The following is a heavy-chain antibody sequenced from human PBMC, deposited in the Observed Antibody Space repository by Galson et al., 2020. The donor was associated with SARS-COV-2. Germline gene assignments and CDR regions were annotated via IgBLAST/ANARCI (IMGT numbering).Heavy chain of an antibody. CDR3: ARGQLWFGELPY. Sequence: SLTTHCQSPGYSFTSYWIGWVRHKHGKGREWLRIIYTGDSDTRYSPSFQGQVTIAADKSISTAYLQWSSLKAADTAMYYCARGQLWFGELPYWGQGTLVTVSS. CDR1: GYSFTSYW. J-gene: IGHJ4*02. V-gene: IGHV5-51*01. D-gene: IGHD3-10*01. CDR2: IYTGDSDT.